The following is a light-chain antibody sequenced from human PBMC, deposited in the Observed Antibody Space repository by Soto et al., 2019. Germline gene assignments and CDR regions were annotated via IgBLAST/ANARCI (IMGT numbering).Light chain of an antibody. V-gene: IGKV3-20*01. CDR2: GAS. J-gene: IGKJ4*01. CDR3: QQYRSSPPFT. CDR1: QSVSSSY. Sequence: EIVLTQSPGTLSLSPGERATLSCRASQSVSSSYLAWYQQKPGQAPRLLIYGASSRATGIPDRFSGSGSGTDLTLTTSSLEPEDYAVYYCQQYRSSPPFTFGEGTKVEIK.